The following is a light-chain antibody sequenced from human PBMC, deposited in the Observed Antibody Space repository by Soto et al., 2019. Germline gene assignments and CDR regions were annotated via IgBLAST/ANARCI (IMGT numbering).Light chain of an antibody. Sequence: EIVVTQSPGTLSLSPGERATLSCRASQSVSSNYLAWYQQKPGQAPRLLIYGASSRASDIPARFSGSGSGTDFTLIISSLEPEDFAMYYCQQYGSTPFTFGPGTKVDVK. CDR1: QSVSSNY. J-gene: IGKJ3*01. CDR3: QQYGSTPFT. V-gene: IGKV3-20*01. CDR2: GAS.